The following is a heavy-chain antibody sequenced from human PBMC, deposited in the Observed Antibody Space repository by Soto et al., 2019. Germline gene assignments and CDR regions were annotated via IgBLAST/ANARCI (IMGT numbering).Heavy chain of an antibody. J-gene: IGHJ4*02. CDR1: GFTFISYE. CDR2: ISSSGSTI. Sequence: WGSLRLSCAASGFTFISYEMNFFRQSPGKWLEWVSYISSSGSTIYYADSVKGRFTISRDNAKNSLYLQMNSLRAEDTAVYYCARGVRGTTFYYFDYWGQGTLVTVSS. CDR3: ARGVRGTTFYYFDY. D-gene: IGHD1-1*01. V-gene: IGHV3-48*03.